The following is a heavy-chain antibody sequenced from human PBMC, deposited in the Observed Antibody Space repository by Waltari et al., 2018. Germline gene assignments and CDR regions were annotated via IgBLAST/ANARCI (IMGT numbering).Heavy chain of an antibody. CDR2: IYGAGVTA. D-gene: IGHD7-27*01. V-gene: IGHV4-28*03. CDR1: GHSIRSCYG. CDR3: ARDNWGFEF. J-gene: IGHJ1*01. Sequence: QVQLQESGPGLVKPSETLSLICAVSGHSIRSCYGLGWIRQPPGKGLEWIGQIYGAGVTAYYNPSLQSRVTISKDTSRNQFSLKLTSVTAADTAVYYCARDNWGFEFWGQGALVTVSS.